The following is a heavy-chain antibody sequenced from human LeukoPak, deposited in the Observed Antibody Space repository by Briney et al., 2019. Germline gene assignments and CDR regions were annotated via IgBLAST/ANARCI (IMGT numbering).Heavy chain of an antibody. V-gene: IGHV4-30-4*01. CDR1: GGSISSGDYY. D-gene: IGHD3-10*01. CDR3: ARSMVRGVIIGWFDP. J-gene: IGHJ5*02. CDR2: IYYSGST. Sequence: SQTLSLTCTVSGGSISSGDYYWSWIRQPPGKGLEWIGYIYYSGSTYYNPSLKGRVTISVDTSKNQFSLKLSSVTAADTAVYYCARSMVRGVIIGWFDPWGQGTLVTVSS.